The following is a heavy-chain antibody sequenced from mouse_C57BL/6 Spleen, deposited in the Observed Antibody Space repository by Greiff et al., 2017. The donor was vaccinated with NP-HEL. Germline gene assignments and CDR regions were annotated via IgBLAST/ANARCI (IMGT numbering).Heavy chain of an antibody. CDR3: ARRDYYGYFDV. CDR2: IDPSDSET. Sequence: QVQLKQPGAELVRPGSSVKLSCKASGYTFTSYWMHWVKQRPIQGLEWIGNIDPSDSETHYNQKFKDKATLTVDKSSSTAYMQLSSLTSEDSAVYYCARRDYYGYFDVWGTGTTVTVSS. CDR1: GYTFTSYW. J-gene: IGHJ1*03. D-gene: IGHD2-4*01. V-gene: IGHV1-52*01.